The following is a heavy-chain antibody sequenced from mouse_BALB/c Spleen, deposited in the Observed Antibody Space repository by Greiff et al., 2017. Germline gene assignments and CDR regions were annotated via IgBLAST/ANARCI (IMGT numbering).Heavy chain of an antibody. CDR3: TRSDGYYWFAY. CDR1: GYTFTSYY. D-gene: IGHD2-3*01. Sequence: VKLMESGAELVKPGASVKLSCKASGYTFTSYYMYWVKQRPGQGLEWIGEINPSNGGTNFNEKFKSKATLTVDKSSSTAYMQLSSLTSEDSAVYYCTRSDGYYWFAYWGQGTLVTVSA. CDR2: INPSNGGT. V-gene: IGHV1S81*02. J-gene: IGHJ3*01.